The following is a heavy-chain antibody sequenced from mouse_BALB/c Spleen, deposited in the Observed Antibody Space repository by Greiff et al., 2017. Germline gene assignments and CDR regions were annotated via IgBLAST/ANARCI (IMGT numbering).Heavy chain of an antibody. CDR3: ARAGYGNPYYFDY. CDR1: GYSITSDYA. V-gene: IGHV3-2*02. Sequence: EVQLQESGPGLVKPSQSLSLTCTVTGYSITSDYAWNWIRQFPGNKLEWMGYIRYSGSTSYNPSLKSRISITRDTSKNQFFLQLNSVTTEDTATYYCARAGYGNPYYFDYWGQGTTLTVSS. D-gene: IGHD2-10*02. CDR2: IRYSGST. J-gene: IGHJ2*01.